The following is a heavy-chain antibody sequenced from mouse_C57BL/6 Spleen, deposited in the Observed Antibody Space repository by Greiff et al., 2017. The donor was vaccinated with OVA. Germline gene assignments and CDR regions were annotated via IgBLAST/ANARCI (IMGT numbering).Heavy chain of an antibody. CDR2: ISSGGSYT. J-gene: IGHJ4*01. D-gene: IGHD2-5*01. CDR1: GFTFSSYG. V-gene: IGHV5-6*01. CDR3: ARHPTYSNYVRDAMDY. Sequence: EVNLVESGGDLVKPGGSLKLSCAASGFTFSSYGMSWVRQTPDKRLEWVATISSGGSYTYYPDSVKGRFTISRDNAKNTLYLQMSSLKSEDTAMYYCARHPTYSNYVRDAMDYWGQGTSVTVSS.